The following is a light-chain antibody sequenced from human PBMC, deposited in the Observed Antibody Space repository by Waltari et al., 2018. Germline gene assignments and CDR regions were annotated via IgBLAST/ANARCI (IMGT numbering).Light chain of an antibody. J-gene: IGLJ2*01. Sequence: QSVLTQPPSASGTPGQRVTISCSGSSSNIGRNTVNWYQQLPGTAPKLLIYSNNPLPSGVPDRFSGSKSGTSASLAISGLQSEEEADYYCAAWDDSLNGVVFGGGTKLTVL. CDR2: SNN. V-gene: IGLV1-44*01. CDR1: SSNIGRNT. CDR3: AAWDDSLNGVV.